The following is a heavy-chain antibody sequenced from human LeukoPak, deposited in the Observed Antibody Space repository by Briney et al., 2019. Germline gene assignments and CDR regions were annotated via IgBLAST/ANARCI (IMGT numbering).Heavy chain of an antibody. CDR1: GYSFTSYW. CDR3: ASHTGYCSSMSCFHAFDI. Sequence: GESLKISCKGSGYSFTSYWIGWVRQMPGKGLEWMGIIYHGDSDTRYSPSFQGQVTISADKSINTAYLQWSSLKASDTAMYYCASHTGYCSSMSCFHAFDIWGQGTMVTVSS. D-gene: IGHD2-2*01. J-gene: IGHJ3*02. CDR2: IYHGDSDT. V-gene: IGHV5-51*01.